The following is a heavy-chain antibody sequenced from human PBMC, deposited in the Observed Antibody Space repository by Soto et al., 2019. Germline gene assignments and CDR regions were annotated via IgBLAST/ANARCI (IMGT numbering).Heavy chain of an antibody. J-gene: IGHJ4*02. CDR1: GGTFSSYA. CDR2: IIPIFGTA. V-gene: IGHV1-69*13. Sequence: VASVKVSCKASGGTFSSYAISWVRQAPGQGLEWMGAIIPIFGTANYAQNFQGRVTITADESPTSTAYMELSSLRSEDTAVYYCARLPSYGGNSFDSWGQGTLVTVSS. D-gene: IGHD4-17*01. CDR3: ARLPSYGGNSFDS.